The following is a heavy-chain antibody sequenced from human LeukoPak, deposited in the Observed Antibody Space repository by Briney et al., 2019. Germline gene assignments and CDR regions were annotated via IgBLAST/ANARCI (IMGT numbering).Heavy chain of an antibody. D-gene: IGHD4-11*01. V-gene: IGHV3-74*01. Sequence: GGALRLSCAASGFTFSSDWMQWVRQAPEKGLVWVSRIDGDGVSTNYAHSVKGRFTISGDNAKNTLYLQMNSLRAEDTAVYSCARDRLSEHDYSNYGEGWFDPWGQGTLVTVSS. J-gene: IGHJ5*02. CDR3: ARDRLSEHDYSNYGEGWFDP. CDR2: IDGDGVST. CDR1: GFTFSSDW.